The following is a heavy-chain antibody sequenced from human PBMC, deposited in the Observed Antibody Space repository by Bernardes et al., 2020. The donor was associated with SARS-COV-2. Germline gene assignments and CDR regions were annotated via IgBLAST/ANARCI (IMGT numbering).Heavy chain of an antibody. D-gene: IGHD3-3*01. CDR2: IYYSGST. Sequence: SDTLTRTCTVSGGSISSSSYYWGWIRQPPGKWLEWIGSIYYSGSTYYNPSLTSRVTISVDTSKNQFSLKLSSVTAADTAVYYCARQHLGGVTIFGVVTTERYFDYWGQGTLVTGSS. J-gene: IGHJ4*02. V-gene: IGHV4-39*01. CDR1: GGSISSSSYY. CDR3: ARQHLGGVTIFGVVTTERYFDY.